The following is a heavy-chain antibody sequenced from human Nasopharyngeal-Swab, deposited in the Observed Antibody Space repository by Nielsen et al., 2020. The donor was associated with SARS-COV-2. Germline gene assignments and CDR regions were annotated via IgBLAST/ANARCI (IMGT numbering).Heavy chain of an antibody. Sequence: SETLSLTCTVSGGSISSYYWSWIRQPPGKGLEWIGYIYYSGSTNYNPSLKSRVTISVDTSKNQFSLKLSSVTAADTAVYYCARDVDFWGPGVWDYWDQGTLVTVSS. CDR2: IYYSGST. J-gene: IGHJ4*02. CDR3: ARDVDFWGPGVWDY. CDR1: GGSISSYY. D-gene: IGHD3-3*01. V-gene: IGHV4-59*13.